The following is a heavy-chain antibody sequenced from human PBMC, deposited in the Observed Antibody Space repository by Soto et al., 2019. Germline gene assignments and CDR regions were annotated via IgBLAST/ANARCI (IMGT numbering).Heavy chain of an antibody. CDR3: ARARGCSSTSCYDAFDI. J-gene: IGHJ3*02. CDR2: IYYSGST. CDR1: GGSISSYY. D-gene: IGHD2-2*01. V-gene: IGHV4-59*01. Sequence: SETVSLTCTVSGGSISSYYWSWIRQPPGKGLEWIGYIYYSGSTNYNPSLKSRVTISVDTSKNQFSLKLSSVTAADTAVYCCARARGCSSTSCYDAFDIWGQGTMVTVSS.